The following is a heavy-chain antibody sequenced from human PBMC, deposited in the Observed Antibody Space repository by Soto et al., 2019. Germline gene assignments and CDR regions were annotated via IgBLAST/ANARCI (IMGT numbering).Heavy chain of an antibody. Sequence: GGSLRLSCAASGFTVSSNEMSWVRQAPGKGLEWVSSISGGSTYYADSRKGRFTISRDNSKNTLHLQMNSLRAEDTAVYYCKKTLRHYDFWSGYYTANYYYGMDVWGQGTTVTVSS. V-gene: IGHV3-66*01. CDR1: GFTVSSNE. CDR2: ISGGST. CDR3: KKTLRHYDFWSGYYTANYYYGMDV. D-gene: IGHD3-3*01. J-gene: IGHJ6*02.